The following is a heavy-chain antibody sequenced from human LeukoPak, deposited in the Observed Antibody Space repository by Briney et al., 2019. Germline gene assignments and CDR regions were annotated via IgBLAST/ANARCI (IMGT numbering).Heavy chain of an antibody. CDR3: ARILTSTRTYYYGSGSWYTHYYYYYMDV. CDR2: INHSGST. CDR1: GGSFSGYY. V-gene: IGHV4-34*01. J-gene: IGHJ6*03. D-gene: IGHD3-10*01. Sequence: SETLSLTCAVYGGSFSGYYWSWIRQPPGKGLEWIGEINHSGSTNYNPSLKSRVTISVDTSKNQFSLKLSSVTAADTAVYYCARILTSTRTYYYGSGSWYTHYYYYYMDVWGKGTTVTVSS.